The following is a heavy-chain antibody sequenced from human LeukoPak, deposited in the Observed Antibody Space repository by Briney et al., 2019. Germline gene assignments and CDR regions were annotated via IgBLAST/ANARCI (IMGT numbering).Heavy chain of an antibody. CDR2: MNPNSGNT. CDR3: ARGGYCSSTSCYQGDLDY. Sequence: ASVKVSCKASGYTFTDYDINWVRQATGQGLEWMGWMNPNSGNTGYAQKFQGRVTMTKSTSISTAYMELSSLRSEDTAVYYCARGGYCSSTSCYQGDLDYWGQGTLVTVSS. CDR1: GYTFTDYD. V-gene: IGHV1-8*01. D-gene: IGHD2-2*01. J-gene: IGHJ4*02.